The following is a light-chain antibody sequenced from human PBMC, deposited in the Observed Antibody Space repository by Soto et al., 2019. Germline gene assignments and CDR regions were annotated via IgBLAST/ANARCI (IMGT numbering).Light chain of an antibody. V-gene: IGKV1-5*03. CDR2: KAS. CDR3: HQSST. Sequence: DIQMTQSPSTLSASVGDRVTITCRASQSISSGLAWYQQKPGKAPMLLIYKASSLESGVPSRFSGSGSGTEFTLTISSLQPDDFATYYCHQSSTFGPGTKLDIK. J-gene: IGKJ3*01. CDR1: QSISSG.